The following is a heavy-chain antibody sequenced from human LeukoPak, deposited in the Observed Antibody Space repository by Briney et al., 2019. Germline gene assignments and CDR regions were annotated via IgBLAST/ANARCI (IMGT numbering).Heavy chain of an antibody. CDR1: GGPFSGYY. Sequence: SETLSLTCAVYGGPFSGYYWSWIRQPPGKGLEWIGEINHSGSTNYNPSLKSRVTISVDTSKNQFSLKLSSVTAADTAVYYCARGKNHWVVVPAAMGSWFDPWGQGTLVTVSS. J-gene: IGHJ5*02. V-gene: IGHV4-34*01. CDR3: ARGKNHWVVVPAAMGSWFDP. CDR2: INHSGST. D-gene: IGHD2-2*01.